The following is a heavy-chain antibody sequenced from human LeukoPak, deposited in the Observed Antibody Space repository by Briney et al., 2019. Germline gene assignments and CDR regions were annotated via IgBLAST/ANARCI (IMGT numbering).Heavy chain of an antibody. CDR1: GGTFSSYA. J-gene: IGHJ3*02. V-gene: IGHV1-69*04. CDR2: IIPILGIA. D-gene: IGHD3-22*01. Sequence: SVKVSCKASGGTFSSYAISWVRQAPGQGLEWMGRIIPILGIANYAQKFQGRVTITADKSTSTAYMELSSLRSEDTAVYYCARHPPDYYDNSGYPHGAFDIWGQGTMVTVSS. CDR3: ARHPPDYYDNSGYPHGAFDI.